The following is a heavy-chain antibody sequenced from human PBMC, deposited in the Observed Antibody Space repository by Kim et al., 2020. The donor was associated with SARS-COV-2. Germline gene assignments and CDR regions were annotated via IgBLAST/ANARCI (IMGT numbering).Heavy chain of an antibody. CDR3: ARDSGTGNAVWGDPFDY. J-gene: IGHJ4*02. CDR1: GGSISSYY. CDR2: IYYSGST. Sequence: SETLSLTCTVSGGSISSYYWSWIRQPPGKGLEWIGYIYYSGSTNYNPSLKSRVTISVDTSKNQFSLKLSSVTAADTAVYYCARDSGTGNAVWGDPFDYWGQGTLVTVSS. V-gene: IGHV4-59*13. D-gene: IGHD3-16*01.